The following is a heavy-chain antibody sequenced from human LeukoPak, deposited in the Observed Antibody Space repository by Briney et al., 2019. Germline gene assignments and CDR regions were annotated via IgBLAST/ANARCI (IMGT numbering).Heavy chain of an antibody. CDR1: GGTFSGYY. D-gene: IGHD3-10*01. CDR2: INHSGST. CDR3: ARDRITMVRGVISPKQYYYYGMDV. Sequence: SETLSLTCAVYGGTFSGYYWSWIRQPPGKGLEWIGEINHSGSTNYNQSLKSRVTISVDTSKNQFSLKLSSVTAADTAVYYCARDRITMVRGVISPKQYYYYGMDVWGQGTTVTVSS. J-gene: IGHJ6*02. V-gene: IGHV4-34*01.